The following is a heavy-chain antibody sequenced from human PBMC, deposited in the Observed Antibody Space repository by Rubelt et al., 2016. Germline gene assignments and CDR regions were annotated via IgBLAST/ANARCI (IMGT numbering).Heavy chain of an antibody. V-gene: IGHV1-69*04. CDR1: GYTFTSYA. CDR3: ARDALRFLEWLFGD. D-gene: IGHD3-3*01. J-gene: IGHJ4*02. CDR2: IIPILGIA. Sequence: QVQLVQSGAEVKKPGASVKVSCKASGYTFTSYAMHWVRQAPGQRLAWMGRIIPILGIANYAQKFQGRVTITADKSTSTAYMELSSLRSEDTAVYYCARDALRFLEWLFGDWGQGTLVTVSS.